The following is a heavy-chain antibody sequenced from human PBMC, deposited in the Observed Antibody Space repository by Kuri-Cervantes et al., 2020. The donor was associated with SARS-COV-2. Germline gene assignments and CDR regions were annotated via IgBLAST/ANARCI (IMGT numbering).Heavy chain of an antibody. CDR1: GFSFSSSW. D-gene: IGHD3-16*01. Sequence: SQTLSLTCAASGFSFSSSWMQWVCQAPEKGLEWIGEINHSGSTNYNPSLKSRVTISVDTSKNQFSLKLSSVTAADTAVYYCARGRVYARRIYYYYYGMDVWGQGTTVTVSS. CDR3: ARGRVYARRIYYYYYGMDV. V-gene: IGHV4-34*01. J-gene: IGHJ6*02. CDR2: INHSGST.